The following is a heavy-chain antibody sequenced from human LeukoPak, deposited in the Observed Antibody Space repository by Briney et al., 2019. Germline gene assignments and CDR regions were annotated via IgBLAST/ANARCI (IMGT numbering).Heavy chain of an antibody. D-gene: IGHD3-9*01. Sequence: ASVKVSCKASGYTFTSYGISWVRQAPGQGLEWMGWISAYNGNTNYAQKLQGRVIMTTDTSTSTAYMELRSLRSDDTAVYYCARDVLRYFDWLAPDYYYYGMDVWGQGTTVTVSS. V-gene: IGHV1-18*01. CDR1: GYTFTSYG. CDR3: ARDVLRYFDWLAPDYYYYGMDV. CDR2: ISAYNGNT. J-gene: IGHJ6*02.